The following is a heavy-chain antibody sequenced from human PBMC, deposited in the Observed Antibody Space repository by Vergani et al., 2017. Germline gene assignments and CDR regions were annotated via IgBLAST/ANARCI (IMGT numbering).Heavy chain of an antibody. Sequence: QVQLVQSGAEVKKPGSSVKVSCKASGGTFSSYAISWVRQAPGQGLEWMGVIIPIFGTANYAQKFQGRVTLTADESTSTDYMELSRLRSEDTAVYYCARDRPASIVVGGHSTDAFNSWGQGRMVTV. CDR1: GGTFSSYA. V-gene: IGHV1-69*01. CDR2: IIPIFGTA. CDR3: ARDRPASIVVGGHSTDAFNS. D-gene: IGHD2-15*01. J-gene: IGHJ3*02.